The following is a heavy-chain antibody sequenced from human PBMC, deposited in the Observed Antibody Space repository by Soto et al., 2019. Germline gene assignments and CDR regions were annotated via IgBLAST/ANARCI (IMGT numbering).Heavy chain of an antibody. CDR2: LWYDGRNK. J-gene: IGHJ3*01. V-gene: IGHV3-33*03. CDR3: AKEVARRPPARVRGYDALEL. Sequence: VQLVESGGGVVQPGKSLRLSCAASGFSFSGYGMHWVRQVPGKGLEWVAVLWYDGRNKYYGYSVEGRFTISRDKSNNTLYLQMENLRPEETAVYPGAKEVARRPPARVRGYDALELWGQGTMVTVSS. D-gene: IGHD3-10*01. CDR1: GFSFSGYG.